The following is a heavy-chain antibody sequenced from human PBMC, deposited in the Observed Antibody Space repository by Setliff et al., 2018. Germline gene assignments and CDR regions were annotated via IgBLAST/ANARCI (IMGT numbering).Heavy chain of an antibody. D-gene: IGHD3-3*01. CDR1: GGTFSDYH. CDR2: IYTDGST. CDR3: ARMSGFLYMDV. J-gene: IGHJ6*03. V-gene: IGHV4-34*01. Sequence: SETLSLTCAAYGGTFSDYHWTWIRQSPEKGLEWIGQIYTDGSTNYNPSLKSRVTISVDKSKNQFSLKLSSVTAADTAVYYCARMSGFLYMDVWGKGTTVTVSS.